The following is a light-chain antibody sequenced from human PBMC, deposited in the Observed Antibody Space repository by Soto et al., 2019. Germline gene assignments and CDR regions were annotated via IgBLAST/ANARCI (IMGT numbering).Light chain of an antibody. J-gene: IGLJ2*01. CDR3: SSYTTSSTVI. V-gene: IGLV2-14*01. Sequence: QSALTQPASVSGSPGQSITISCTGTSSDFGGYNYVSWYQQHPGKAPKLIIFEVTNRPSGVSNRFSASKSGNTASLTISGLQAEDESDYFCSSYTTSSTVIFGGGTQLTVL. CDR2: EVT. CDR1: SSDFGGYNY.